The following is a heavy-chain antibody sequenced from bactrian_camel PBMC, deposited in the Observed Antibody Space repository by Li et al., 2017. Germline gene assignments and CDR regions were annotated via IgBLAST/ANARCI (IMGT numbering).Heavy chain of an antibody. J-gene: IGHJ4*01. V-gene: IGHV3S40*01. Sequence: VQLVESGGGSVQPGGSLRLSCVAPLSTYSGNCVGWFRQAPGKEREGVAFIYTGTTSTYYADSVKGRFILSEDSAKNTVYLQMNSLTPEDTAMYYCAADPDYPCNQLYSAVTRYNYRGQGTQVTVS. CDR2: IYTGTTST. D-gene: IGHD4*01. CDR1: LSTYSGNC. CDR3: AADPDYPCNQLYSAVTRYNY.